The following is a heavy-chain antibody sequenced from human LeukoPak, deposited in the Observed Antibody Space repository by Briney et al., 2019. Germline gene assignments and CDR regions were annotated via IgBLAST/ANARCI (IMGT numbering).Heavy chain of an antibody. Sequence: PGGSLRLSCAASGFTFVSYWMHWVRQAPGKGLVWVSRINGYGSSTDFADSVKGRFTIFRDNAKNTLYLQMNSLRAEDTAVYYCARDAPGNTALDYWGQGTLVTVSS. CDR1: GFTFVSYW. CDR2: INGYGSST. CDR3: ARDAPGNTALDY. D-gene: IGHD5-18*01. J-gene: IGHJ4*02. V-gene: IGHV3-74*01.